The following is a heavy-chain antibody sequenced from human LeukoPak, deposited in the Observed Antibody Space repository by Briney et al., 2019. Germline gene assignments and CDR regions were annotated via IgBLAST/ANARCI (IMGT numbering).Heavy chain of an antibody. D-gene: IGHD2-2*01. V-gene: IGHV1-18*01. CDR3: AREYYSSTSCYANWFDP. CDR1: GYTFTSYG. Sequence: ASVKVSCKASGYTFTSYGISWVRQAPGQGLEWMGWISAYNGNTNYAQKFQGRVTITADESTSTAYMELSSLRSEDTAVYYCAREYYSSTSCYANWFDPWGQGTLVTVSS. CDR2: ISAYNGNT. J-gene: IGHJ5*02.